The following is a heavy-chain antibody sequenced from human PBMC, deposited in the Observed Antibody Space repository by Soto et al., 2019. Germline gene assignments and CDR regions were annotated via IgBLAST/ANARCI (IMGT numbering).Heavy chain of an antibody. CDR2: IDPSDSYT. Sequence: GEALKISCKGSGYSFTSYWIGSVRQMPGKGLEWMGRIDPSDSYTNYSPSFQGHVTISADKSISTAYLQWSSLKASDTAMYYCARTSMQSRGYSYGHGGMDVWGQGTTVTVSS. D-gene: IGHD5-18*01. CDR1: GYSFTSYW. V-gene: IGHV5-10-1*01. CDR3: ARTSMQSRGYSYGHGGMDV. J-gene: IGHJ6*02.